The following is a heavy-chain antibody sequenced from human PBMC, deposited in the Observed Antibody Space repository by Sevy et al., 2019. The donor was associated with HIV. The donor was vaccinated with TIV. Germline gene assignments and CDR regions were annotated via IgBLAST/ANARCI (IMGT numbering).Heavy chain of an antibody. J-gene: IGHJ6*02. V-gene: IGHV1-69*13. D-gene: IGHD3-10*01. CDR1: GGTFSSYA. CDR3: ARDYYGSGSYRYYYYYYGMDV. CDR2: IIPIFGTA. Sequence: ASVKVSCKASGGTFSSYAISWVRQAPGQGLEWMGGIIPIFGTANYAQKFQGRVTITADESTSTAYMELSSLRSEETAVYYCARDYYGSGSYRYYYYYYGMDVWGQGTTVTVSS.